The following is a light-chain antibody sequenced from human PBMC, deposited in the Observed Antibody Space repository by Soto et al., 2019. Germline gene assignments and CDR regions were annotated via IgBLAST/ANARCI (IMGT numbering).Light chain of an antibody. CDR1: QTVSKL. CDR3: RQTYTLPRT. J-gene: IGKJ1*01. V-gene: IGKV1-39*01. CDR2: TTS. Sequence: DIQMTQSPSSLSASVGDRVTIACRASQTVSKLGNWYQRKPGKVPTLLIFTTSTLHSAVPSMLSDSGSGEECTLTINGLQPEDFATYYCRQTYTLPRTFAKGTKV.